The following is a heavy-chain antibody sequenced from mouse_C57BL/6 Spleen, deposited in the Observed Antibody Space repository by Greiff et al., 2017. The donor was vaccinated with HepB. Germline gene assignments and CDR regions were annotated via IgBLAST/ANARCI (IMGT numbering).Heavy chain of an antibody. D-gene: IGHD4-1*01. CDR2: IDPSDSYT. CDR3: ARSWDKIYYFDY. Sequence: QVQLKQPGAELVRPGTSVKLSCKASGYTFTSYWMHWVKQRPGQGLEWIGVIDPSDSYTNYNQKFKGKATLTVDTSSSTAYMQLSSLTSEDSAVYYCARSWDKIYYFDYWGQGTTLTVSS. CDR1: GYTFTSYW. V-gene: IGHV1-59*01. J-gene: IGHJ2*01.